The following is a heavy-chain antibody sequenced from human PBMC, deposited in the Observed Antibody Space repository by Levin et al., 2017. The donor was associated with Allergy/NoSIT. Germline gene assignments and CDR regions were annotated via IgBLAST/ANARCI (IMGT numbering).Heavy chain of an antibody. CDR1: GYSFTSYW. CDR2: IYPGDSDT. J-gene: IGHJ6*02. CDR3: ARQDCSGGSCSLPYYYGMDV. D-gene: IGHD2-15*01. Sequence: GGSLRLSCKGSGYSFTSYWIGWVRQMPGKGLEWMGIIYPGDSDTRYSPSFQGQVTISADKSISTAYLQWSSLKASDTAMYYCARQDCSGGSCSLPYYYGMDVWGQGTTVTVSS. V-gene: IGHV5-51*01.